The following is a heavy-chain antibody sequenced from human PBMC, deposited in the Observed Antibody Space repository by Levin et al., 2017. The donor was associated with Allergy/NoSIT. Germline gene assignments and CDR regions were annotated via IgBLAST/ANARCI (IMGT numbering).Heavy chain of an antibody. CDR1: GFTFSSYG. Sequence: GGSLRLSCAASGFTFSSYGMHWVRQAPGKGLEWVAVISYDGSNKYYADSVKGRFTISRDNSKNTLYLQMNSLRAEDTAVYYCAKDKGTSFGFDPWGQGTLVTVSS. V-gene: IGHV3-30*18. D-gene: IGHD3-10*01. CDR2: ISYDGSNK. J-gene: IGHJ5*02. CDR3: AKDKGTSFGFDP.